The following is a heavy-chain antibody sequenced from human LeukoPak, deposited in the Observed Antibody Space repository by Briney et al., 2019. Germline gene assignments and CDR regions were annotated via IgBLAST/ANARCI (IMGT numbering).Heavy chain of an antibody. V-gene: IGHV3-74*03. Sequence: PGGSLRLSCAASGFTFSNYWMQWVRQAPGKGLVWVSRINDDGNSATYADSVKGRFTVSRDNAKKTLYLQMNSLRAEDTAEYYCAKAQEWLSDNWFDPWGQGTLVTVSS. J-gene: IGHJ5*02. CDR3: AKAQEWLSDNWFDP. CDR2: INDDGNSA. D-gene: IGHD3-3*01. CDR1: GFTFSNYW.